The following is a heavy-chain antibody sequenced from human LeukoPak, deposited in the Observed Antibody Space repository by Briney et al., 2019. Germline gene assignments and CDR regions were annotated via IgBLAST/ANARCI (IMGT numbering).Heavy chain of an antibody. CDR3: ARLSWVRGVVVAAYYYFDY. V-gene: IGHV4-59*08. D-gene: IGHD2-15*01. Sequence: SETLSLTCTVSGGSISSYYWSWIRQPPGKGLEWIGYIYYSGSTNYNPSLKSRVTISVDTSKNQFSLKLSSVTAADTAVYYCARLSWVRGVVVAAYYYFDYWGQGTLVTVSS. J-gene: IGHJ4*02. CDR1: GGSISSYY. CDR2: IYYSGST.